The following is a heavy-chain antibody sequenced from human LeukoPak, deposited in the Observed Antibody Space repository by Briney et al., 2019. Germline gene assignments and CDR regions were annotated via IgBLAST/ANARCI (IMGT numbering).Heavy chain of an antibody. D-gene: IGHD6-13*01. J-gene: IGHJ6*03. Sequence: PGGSLRLSCAASGFTFSSYWMSWVRQAPGKGLEWVANIKQDGSEKYYVDSVKGRFTISRDSAKNSVYLQMNSLRAEDTAVYYCARDYYSSSWSNYYYHYYMDVWGKGTTVTVSS. CDR1: GFTFSSYW. CDR3: ARDYYSSSWSNYYYHYYMDV. CDR2: IKQDGSEK. V-gene: IGHV3-7*01.